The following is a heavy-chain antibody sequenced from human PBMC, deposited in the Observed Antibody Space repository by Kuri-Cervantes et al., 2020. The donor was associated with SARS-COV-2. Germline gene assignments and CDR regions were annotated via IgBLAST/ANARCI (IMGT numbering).Heavy chain of an antibody. V-gene: IGHV3-30*02. J-gene: IGHJ2*01. CDR3: ASRRGKEYSSSLGPWNFDL. D-gene: IGHD6-6*01. CDR2: IRYDGSNK. Sequence: GGPLRLSCAASGFTFSSYGMHWVRQAPGKGLEWVAFIRYDGSNKYYADSVKGRFTISRDNSKNTLYLQMNSLRAEDTAVYYCASRRGKEYSSSLGPWNFDLWGRGTLVTVSS. CDR1: GFTFSSYG.